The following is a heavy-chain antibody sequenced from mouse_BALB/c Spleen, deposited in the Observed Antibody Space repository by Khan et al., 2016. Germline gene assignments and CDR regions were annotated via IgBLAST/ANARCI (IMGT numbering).Heavy chain of an antibody. CDR2: ISYSGST. J-gene: IGHJ4*01. CDR1: GYSITSDYA. D-gene: IGHD4-1*01. Sequence: EVQLQESGPGLVKPSQSLSLTCTVTGYSITSDYAWNWIRQFPGNKLEWMGYISYSGSTSYNPSLKSRLSITRDTSKNQFFLQLNSVTTEDTATYYCARWLGRRYYYAMDYWGQGTSVTVSS. V-gene: IGHV3-2*02. CDR3: ARWLGRRYYYAMDY.